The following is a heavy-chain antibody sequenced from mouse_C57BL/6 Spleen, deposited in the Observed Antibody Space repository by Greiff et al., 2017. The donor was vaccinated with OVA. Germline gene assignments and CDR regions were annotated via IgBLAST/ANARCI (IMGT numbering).Heavy chain of an antibody. CDR2: ISDGGSYT. V-gene: IGHV5-4*01. CDR1: GFTFSSSA. J-gene: IGHJ2*01. CDR3: AREGDENYFDY. Sequence: EVQRVESGGGLVKPGGSLKLSCAASGFTFSSSAMSWVRQTPEKRLEWVATISDGGSYTYYPDNVKGRFTISRDNAKNNLYLQMSHLKSEDTAMYYCAREGDENYFDYWGQGTTLTVSS. D-gene: IGHD3-3*01.